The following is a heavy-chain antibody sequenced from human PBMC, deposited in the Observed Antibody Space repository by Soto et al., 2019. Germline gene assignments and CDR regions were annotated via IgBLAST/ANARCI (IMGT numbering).Heavy chain of an antibody. CDR2: ISYDGSNK. CDR1: GFTFSSYG. V-gene: IGHV3-30*18. J-gene: IGHJ6*02. Sequence: QVQLVESGGGVVQPGRSPRLSCAASGFTFSSYGMHWVRQAPGKGLEWVAVISYDGSNKYYADSVKGRFTISRDNSKNTLYLQMNSLRAEDTAVYYCAKVSSSSWPPNYYGMDVWGQGTTVTVSS. CDR3: AKVSSSSWPPNYYGMDV. D-gene: IGHD6-13*01.